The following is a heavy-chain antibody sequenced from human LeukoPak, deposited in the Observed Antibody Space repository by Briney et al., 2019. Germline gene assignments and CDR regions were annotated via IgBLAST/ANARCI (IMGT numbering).Heavy chain of an antibody. CDR3: AKAEGYDILTGLDY. Sequence: PGRSLRLSCAASGFTFSSYGMHWVRQAPGKGLEWVAVIWYDGSNKYYAGSVKGRFTISRDNSKNTLYLQMNSLGTEDTAVYYCAKAEGYDILTGLDYWGQGTLVTVSS. V-gene: IGHV3-33*06. CDR1: GFTFSSYG. CDR2: IWYDGSNK. D-gene: IGHD3-9*01. J-gene: IGHJ4*02.